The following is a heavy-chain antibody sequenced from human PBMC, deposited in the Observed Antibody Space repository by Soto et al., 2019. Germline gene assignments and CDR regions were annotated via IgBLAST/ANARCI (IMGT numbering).Heavy chain of an antibody. J-gene: IGHJ1*01. V-gene: IGHV3-7*05. D-gene: IGHD6-19*01. Sequence: PGGSLRLSCITSGFTFSSYWMSWVRQAPGKGPEWVANIRGDGGEKFYADSVKGRFTISRDNTKSSVLLEMNSLRAEDTALYYCARCVGAVAGSDLGQGTLVTVSS. CDR3: ARCVGAVAGSD. CDR2: IRGDGGEK. CDR1: GFTFSSYW.